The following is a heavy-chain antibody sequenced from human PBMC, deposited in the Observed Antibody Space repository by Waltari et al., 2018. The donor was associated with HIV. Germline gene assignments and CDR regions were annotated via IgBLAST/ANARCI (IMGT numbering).Heavy chain of an antibody. V-gene: IGHV5-51*01. Sequence: EVQLVQSGAEVKKPGESLKISCKGSGYSFTSYWIGWVRQMPGKGLECMGFIYPGYSDTRYSPSFQGQVTISADKSISTAYLQWSSLKASDTAMYYCARHYDSSGYYYTIDYWGQGTLVTVSS. CDR3: ARHYDSSGYYYTIDY. CDR2: IYPGYSDT. J-gene: IGHJ4*02. D-gene: IGHD3-22*01. CDR1: GYSFTSYW.